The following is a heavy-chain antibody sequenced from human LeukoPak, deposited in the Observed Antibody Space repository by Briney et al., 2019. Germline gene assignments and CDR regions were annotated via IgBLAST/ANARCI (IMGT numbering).Heavy chain of an antibody. CDR1: GFTFSSYG. V-gene: IGHV3-30*18. CDR3: AKAMVRGVICDY. J-gene: IGHJ4*02. D-gene: IGHD3-10*01. CDR2: ISYDGSNK. Sequence: GGSLRFSCAASGFTFSSYGMHWVRQAPGKGLEWVAVISYDGSNKYYADSVKGRFTISRDNSKSTLYLQMNSLRAEDTAVYYCAKAMVRGVICDYWGQGTLVTVSS.